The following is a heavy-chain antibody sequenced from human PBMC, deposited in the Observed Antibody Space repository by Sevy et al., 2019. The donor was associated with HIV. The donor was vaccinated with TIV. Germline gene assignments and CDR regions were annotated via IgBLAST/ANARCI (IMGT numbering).Heavy chain of an antibody. J-gene: IGHJ5*02. Sequence: GGSLRLSCAASGFNFHSYAMTWVRQAPGKGLEWVSVISGSGDTTYFADSVRGRFTVSRDNLKNTVFLQLNSLRVEDTAVYFCAKVGDGFWSGPEVNWFDPWGQGTLVTVSS. CDR3: AKVGDGFWSGPEVNWFDP. CDR2: ISGSGDTT. V-gene: IGHV3-23*01. CDR1: GFNFHSYA. D-gene: IGHD3-3*01.